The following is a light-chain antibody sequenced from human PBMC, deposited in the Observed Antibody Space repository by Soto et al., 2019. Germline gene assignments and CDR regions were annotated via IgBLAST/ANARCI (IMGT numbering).Light chain of an antibody. CDR3: QQYNNWPPFT. Sequence: EIVLTQSPVTLSVSPGERVTLSCRATQSVSSNVAWYQQKPGQAPRLLIYGASTRATGIPARFSGSGSGTEFTLIISSLQSEDFAVYYCQQYNNWPPFTFGPGTKVDTK. CDR2: GAS. CDR1: QSVSSN. V-gene: IGKV3-15*01. J-gene: IGKJ3*01.